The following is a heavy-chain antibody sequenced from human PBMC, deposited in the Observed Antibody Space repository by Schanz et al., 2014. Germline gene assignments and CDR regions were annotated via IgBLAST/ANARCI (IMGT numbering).Heavy chain of an antibody. V-gene: IGHV3-48*01. J-gene: IGHJ4*02. CDR1: GFTFSSYS. Sequence: EVQLLESGGGLVQPGGSLRLSCAASGFTFSSYSMNWVRQAPGKGLEWVSYISSSSSTRYYADSMKGRFTVSRDNAENALYLQMNSLRAEDTGLYFCARGGSGSHYRLDYWGQGTLVNVSS. CDR3: ARGGSGSHYRLDY. CDR2: ISSSSSTR. D-gene: IGHD1-26*01.